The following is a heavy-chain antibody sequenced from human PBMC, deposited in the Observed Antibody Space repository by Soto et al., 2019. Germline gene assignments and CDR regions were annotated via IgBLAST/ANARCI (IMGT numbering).Heavy chain of an antibody. J-gene: IGHJ6*02. Sequence: QVQLMQSGAEVKKPGSSVKVSCKASGGTFSTSAISWVRQAPGEGLEWVGGIMPVFATPDYAQKFQGRVTISADEPTTTAYLELTSLTTDATAVYYRARDKDRQQLGGNYYYVLDVWGQGTAITVSS. D-gene: IGHD3-3*02. CDR1: GGTFSTSA. V-gene: IGHV1-69*12. CDR3: ARDKDRQQLGGNYYYVLDV. CDR2: IMPVFATP.